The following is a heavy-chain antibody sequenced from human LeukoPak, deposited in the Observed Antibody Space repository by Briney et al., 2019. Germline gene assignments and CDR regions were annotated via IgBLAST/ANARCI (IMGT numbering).Heavy chain of an antibody. V-gene: IGHV4-34*01. CDR2: INHSGST. CDR1: GGSFSGYY. CDR3: ARSSGQLGYFDY. J-gene: IGHJ4*02. D-gene: IGHD6-13*01. Sequence: SETLSLTCAVYGGSFSGYYWSWIRQPPEKGLEWIGEINHSGSTNYNPSLKSRVTISVDTSKNQFSLKLRSVTAADTAVYYCARSSGQLGYFDYWGQGTLVTVSS.